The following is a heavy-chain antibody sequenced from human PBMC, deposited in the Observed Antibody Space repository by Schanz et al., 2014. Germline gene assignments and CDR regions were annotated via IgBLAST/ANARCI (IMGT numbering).Heavy chain of an antibody. D-gene: IGHD4-17*01. Sequence: QVQLVQSGAEVKKPGASVKVSCKASGYTFTSYSMHWVRQAPGQGLEWMGRIIPSLGLAKYEQKFQDKVTITADTSTTTAYMELSGLRSEHTAVYYCARGYGDSPTDFWGQGTLVTVSS. CDR1: GYTFTSYS. CDR3: ARGYGDSPTDF. CDR2: IIPSLGLA. V-gene: IGHV1-69*09. J-gene: IGHJ4*02.